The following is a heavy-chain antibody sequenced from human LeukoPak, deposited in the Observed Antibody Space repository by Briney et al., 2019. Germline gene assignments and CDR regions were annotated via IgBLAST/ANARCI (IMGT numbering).Heavy chain of an antibody. CDR1: GFTFSSYS. CDR3: ARSESGSYFSDY. CDR2: ISSSSSYI. D-gene: IGHD1-26*01. V-gene: IGHV3-21*01. Sequence: RPGGSLRLSCAASGFTFSSYSMNWVRQAPGKGLEWVSSISSSSSYIYYADSVKGRFTISRDNAKNSLYLQMNSLRAEDTAVYYCARSESGSYFSDYWGQGTLVTVSS. J-gene: IGHJ4*02.